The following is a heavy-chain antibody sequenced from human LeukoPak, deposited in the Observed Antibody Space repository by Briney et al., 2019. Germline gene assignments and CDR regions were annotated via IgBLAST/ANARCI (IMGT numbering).Heavy chain of an antibody. CDR3: ARDPLGYCSGGSCSNWFDP. Sequence: GGSLRLSCAASGFTFSSYAMHWVRQAPGKGLEWVAVISYDGSNKYYADSVKGRFTISRDNSKNTLYLQMNILRAEDTAVYYCARDPLGYCSGGSCSNWFDPWGQGTLVTVSS. D-gene: IGHD2-15*01. J-gene: IGHJ5*02. V-gene: IGHV3-30*01. CDR1: GFTFSSYA. CDR2: ISYDGSNK.